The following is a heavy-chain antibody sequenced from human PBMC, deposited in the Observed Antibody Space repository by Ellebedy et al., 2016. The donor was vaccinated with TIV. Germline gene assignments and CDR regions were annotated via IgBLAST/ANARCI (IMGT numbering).Heavy chain of an antibody. D-gene: IGHD3-10*01. CDR1: GGSFSGYY. CDR2: INHSGST. CDR3: ARGVWFGELYYYYYYGMDV. Sequence: SETLSLTXAVYGGSFSGYYWSWIRQPPGKGLEWIGEINHSGSTNYNPSLKSRVTISVDTSKNQFSLKLSSVTAADTAVYYCARGVWFGELYYYYYYGMDVWGQGTTVTVSS. V-gene: IGHV4-34*01. J-gene: IGHJ6*02.